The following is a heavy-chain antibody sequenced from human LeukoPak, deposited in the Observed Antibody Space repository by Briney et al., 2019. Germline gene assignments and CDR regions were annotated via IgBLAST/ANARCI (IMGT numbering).Heavy chain of an antibody. J-gene: IGHJ4*02. CDR1: GGTFSSYA. D-gene: IGHD6-19*01. CDR2: MNPNSGNT. V-gene: IGHV1-8*02. Sequence: ASVKVSCKASGGTFSSYAISWVRQATGQGLEWMGWMNPNSGNTGYAQKFQGRVTMTRNTSISTAYMELSSLRSEDTAVYYCARVPRGWYYFDYWGQGTLVTVSS. CDR3: ARVPRGWYYFDY.